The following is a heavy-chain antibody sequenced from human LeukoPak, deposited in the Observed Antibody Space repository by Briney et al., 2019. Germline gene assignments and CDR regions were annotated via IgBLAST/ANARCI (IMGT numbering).Heavy chain of an antibody. CDR1: GGSISSYY. V-gene: IGHV4-59*01. D-gene: IGHD3-22*01. J-gene: IGHJ3*01. CDR3: ARAYYYDSSGSYGDALDV. CDR2: IYHTGST. Sequence: SETLSLTCTVSGGSISSYYWSWIRQSPGKGLEWIGYIYHTGSTSYNPSLKSRVTLSVDTSKNQFSLRLSSVTASDTALYYCARAYYYDSSGSYGDALDVWGQGTVVTVSS.